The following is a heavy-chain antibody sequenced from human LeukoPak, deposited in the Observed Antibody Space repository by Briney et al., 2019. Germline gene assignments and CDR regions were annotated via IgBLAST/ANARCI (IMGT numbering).Heavy chain of an antibody. CDR3: AKGTATPGYLDY. Sequence: GGSLRLSCAASGFTFSSYAMNWARQAPGKGLEWVSAISGGGDTIYYTDSVKGRFTTSRDNSKNTLYLQMNSLRVDDTAVYYCAKGTATPGYLDYWGQGTLVTVST. V-gene: IGHV3-23*01. CDR1: GFTFSSYA. CDR2: ISGGGDTI. D-gene: IGHD1-1*01. J-gene: IGHJ4*02.